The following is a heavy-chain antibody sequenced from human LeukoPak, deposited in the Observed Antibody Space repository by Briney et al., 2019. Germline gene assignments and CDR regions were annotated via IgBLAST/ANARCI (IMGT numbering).Heavy chain of an antibody. D-gene: IGHD3-10*01. CDR1: GGSISSSSYY. Sequence: SETLSLTCTVSGGSISSSSYYWGWIRQPPGKGLEWIGSIYYSGSTYYNPSLKSRVTIPVDTSKNQFSLKLSSVTAADTAVYYCARQSMVRGVVSYYYYGMDVWGQGTTVTVSS. V-gene: IGHV4-39*01. CDR3: ARQSMVRGVVSYYYYGMDV. J-gene: IGHJ6*02. CDR2: IYYSGST.